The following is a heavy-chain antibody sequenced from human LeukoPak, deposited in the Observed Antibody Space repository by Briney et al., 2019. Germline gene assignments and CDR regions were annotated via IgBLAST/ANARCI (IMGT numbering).Heavy chain of an antibody. CDR3: ARALPSSGYFEFDY. Sequence: GASVKLSCKASGYTFSSYDVNWVRQATGQGLEWIGWMNPNSGNTGYAQKFQGRVTMTRDTSISTAYMELSSLRSEATAVYYCARALPSSGYFEFDYWGQGTLVTVSS. D-gene: IGHD3-22*01. CDR1: GYTFSSYD. CDR2: MNPNSGNT. V-gene: IGHV1-8*01. J-gene: IGHJ4*02.